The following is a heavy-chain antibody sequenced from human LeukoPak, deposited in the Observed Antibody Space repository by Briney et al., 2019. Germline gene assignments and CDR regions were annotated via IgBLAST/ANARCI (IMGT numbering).Heavy chain of an antibody. V-gene: IGHV4-61*01. CDR3: VRGTPLYSSAWYVNWFDP. J-gene: IGHJ5*02. D-gene: IGHD6-19*01. CDR1: GGSISSNSHY. Sequence: SETLSLTCTVSGGSISSNSHYWSWIRQPPGKGLEYIGYIYYSGTTKYNPSLKSRVTISIDTSKNQFSLNLISVTAADTAVYYCVRGTPLYSSAWYVNWFDPWGQGTLVTVSS. CDR2: IYYSGTT.